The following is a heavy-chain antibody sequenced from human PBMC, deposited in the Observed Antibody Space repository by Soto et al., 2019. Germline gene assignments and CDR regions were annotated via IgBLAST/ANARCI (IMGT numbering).Heavy chain of an antibody. CDR1: GFTFSSYG. J-gene: IGHJ5*02. CDR2: IWYDGSNK. V-gene: IGHV3-33*01. D-gene: IGHD3-16*01. CDR3: AREGAPRRGMITFGGVTAPKWFDP. Sequence: PGGSLRLSCAASGFTFSSYGMHWVRQAPGKGLEWVAVIWYDGSNKYYADSVKGRFTISRDNSKNTLYLQMNSLRAEDTAVYYCAREGAPRRGMITFGGVTAPKWFDPWGQGTLVTVSS.